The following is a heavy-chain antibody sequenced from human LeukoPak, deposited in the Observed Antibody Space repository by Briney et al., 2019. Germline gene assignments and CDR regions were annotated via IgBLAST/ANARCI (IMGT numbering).Heavy chain of an antibody. D-gene: IGHD4-23*01. V-gene: IGHV3-74*01. Sequence: GGSQRLSCAASGFTVSSYWMHWVRQVPGKGLVWVSRMNVEGSVTSYADFVKGRFTISRDIAKNTLYLQMNTLTAEDTAVYYCARDFGGNSDFWGQGTLVTVSS. CDR3: ARDFGGNSDF. CDR1: GFTVSSYW. J-gene: IGHJ4*02. CDR2: MNVEGSVT.